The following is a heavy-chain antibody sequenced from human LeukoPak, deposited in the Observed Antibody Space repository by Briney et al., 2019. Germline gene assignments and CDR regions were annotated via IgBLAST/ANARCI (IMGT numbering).Heavy chain of an antibody. Sequence: GGTLRLSCAASGFTFSSYGMNWDRQAPGKVLEWVSGISGSGGRTYYADSVKSRFSISRDNSKNTLYLQMNSLRAEDTAVYYCARVWGQWLVQLGDAFDIWGQGTMVTVSS. CDR3: ARVWGQWLVQLGDAFDI. D-gene: IGHD6-19*01. CDR2: ISGSGGRT. J-gene: IGHJ3*02. V-gene: IGHV3-23*01. CDR1: GFTFSSYG.